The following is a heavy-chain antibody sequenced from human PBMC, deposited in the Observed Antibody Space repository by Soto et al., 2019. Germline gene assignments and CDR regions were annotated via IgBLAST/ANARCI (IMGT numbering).Heavy chain of an antibody. CDR2: ISWNSGSI. V-gene: IGHV3-9*01. J-gene: IGHJ4*01. Sequence: PGGCLSLYCAASGFTFDDYALHWVRQAPGKGLEWVSGISWNSGSIGYADSVKGRFTISRDNAKNSLYLQMNSLRAEDTALYYCAKGRYYDSSGYLGYWGHGTPVTV. CDR1: GFTFDDYA. D-gene: IGHD3-22*01. CDR3: AKGRYYDSSGYLGY.